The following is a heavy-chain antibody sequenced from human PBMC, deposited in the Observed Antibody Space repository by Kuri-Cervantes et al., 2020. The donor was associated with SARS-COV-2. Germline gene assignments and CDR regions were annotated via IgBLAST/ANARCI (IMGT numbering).Heavy chain of an antibody. CDR1: GGSISSYY. D-gene: IGHD6-13*01. Sequence: GSLRLSCTVSGGSISSYYWSWIRQPPGKGLEWIGYIYYSGSTNYNPSLKSRVTISVDTSKNQFSLELSSVTAADTAVYYCARVGGYSSSLDYWGQGTLVTVSS. CDR3: ARVGGYSSSLDY. J-gene: IGHJ4*02. V-gene: IGHV4-59*01. CDR2: IYYSGST.